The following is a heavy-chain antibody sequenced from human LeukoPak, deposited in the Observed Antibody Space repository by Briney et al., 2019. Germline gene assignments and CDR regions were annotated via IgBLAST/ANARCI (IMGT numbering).Heavy chain of an antibody. V-gene: IGHV1-18*01. D-gene: IGHD3-9*01. CDR1: GYTFTTYG. Sequence: ASGKVSCKASGYTFTTYGISWVRQAPGQGLEWLGRISVYNGNTDYAQKLQGRVTMTTDTSTSTAYMELRSLRSDDTAVYYCARMILLLGDVLTVPPRGFDYWGQGTLVTVSS. CDR3: ARMILLLGDVLTVPPRGFDY. J-gene: IGHJ4*02. CDR2: ISVYNGNT.